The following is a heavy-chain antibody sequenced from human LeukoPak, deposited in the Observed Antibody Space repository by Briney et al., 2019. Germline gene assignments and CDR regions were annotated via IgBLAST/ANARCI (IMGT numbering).Heavy chain of an antibody. V-gene: IGHV4-61*08. D-gene: IGHD3-3*01. CDR2: IYYSGST. CDR3: ARSTPRGITIFGVVTSPYPYGMDV. J-gene: IGHJ6*02. Sequence: SETLSLTCTVSGGSISSGGYYWSWIRQHPGKGLEWIGYIYYSGSTNYNPSLKSRVTISVDTSKNQFSLKLSSVTAADTAVYYCARSTPRGITIFGVVTSPYPYGMDVWGQGTTVTVSS. CDR1: GGSISSGGYY.